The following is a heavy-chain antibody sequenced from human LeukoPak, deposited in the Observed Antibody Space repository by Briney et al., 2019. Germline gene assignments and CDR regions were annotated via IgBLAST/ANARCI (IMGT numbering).Heavy chain of an antibody. CDR3: ARASDPWLQLT. CDR1: GFTFINNW. CDR2: IKQDGSEK. J-gene: IGHJ5*02. D-gene: IGHD5-24*01. V-gene: IGHV3-7*04. Sequence: PGGSLRLSCAASGFTFINNWGIWVRQAPVKGLEWVGNIKQDGSEKRYADSVRGRFSISRDNAQTSLYLQMNSLRAEDTAVYYCARASDPWLQLTWGQGTLVTVSS.